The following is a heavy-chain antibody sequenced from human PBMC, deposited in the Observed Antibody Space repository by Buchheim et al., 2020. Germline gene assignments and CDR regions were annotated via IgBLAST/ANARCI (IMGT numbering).Heavy chain of an antibody. CDR1: GFIFNNYG. J-gene: IGHJ4*01. CDR2: ISYDGGNE. D-gene: IGHD3-10*01. V-gene: IGHV3-30*03. Sequence: QVQLVESGGGVVQPGRSLRLSCAASGFIFNNYGMHWVRQAPDKGLEWVAIISYDGGNEYYADSVKGRFTIFRDNSKNTLFLQMNSLRSEDTAVYYCARGSGRCFDSWGHGTL. CDR3: ARGSGRCFDS.